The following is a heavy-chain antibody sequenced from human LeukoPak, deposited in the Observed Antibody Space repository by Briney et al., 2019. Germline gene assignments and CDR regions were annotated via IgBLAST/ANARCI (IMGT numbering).Heavy chain of an antibody. CDR1: GGSISSGGYY. V-gene: IGHV4-30-2*01. J-gene: IGHJ4*02. Sequence: SQTLSLTCTVSGGSISSGGYYWSWIRQPPGKGLEWIGYIYHSGSTYYNPSLKSRVTISVDRSKNQFSLKLSSVTAADTAMYYCARNSLNRGSYGRVTRYYFDYWGQGTLVTVSS. D-gene: IGHD5-18*01. CDR2: IYHSGST. CDR3: ARNSLNRGSYGRVTRYYFDY.